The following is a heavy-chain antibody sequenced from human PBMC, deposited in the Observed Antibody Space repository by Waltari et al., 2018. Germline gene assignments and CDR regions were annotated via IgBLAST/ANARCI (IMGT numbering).Heavy chain of an antibody. CDR2: ISYDGSNK. V-gene: IGHV3-30-3*01. CDR1: GFTFSSYA. J-gene: IGHJ4*02. CDR3: ARMSSSRPGYFDY. Sequence: LVESGGGVVQPGRSLRLSCAASGFTFSSYAMHWVRQAPGKGLEWVAVISYDGSNKYYADSVKGRFTISRDNSKNTLYLQMNSLRAEDTAVYYCARMSSSRPGYFDYWGQGTLVTVSS. D-gene: IGHD6-13*01.